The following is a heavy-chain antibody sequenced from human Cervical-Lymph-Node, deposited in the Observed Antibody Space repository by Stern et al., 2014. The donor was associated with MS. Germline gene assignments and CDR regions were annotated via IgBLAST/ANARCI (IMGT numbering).Heavy chain of an antibody. D-gene: IGHD2-2*01. V-gene: IGHV3-23*04. Sequence: EVQLVESGGALVQPGGSLRLSCAASGFSFGDYTMTWVRQAPGKGLEWVSSISGRSDTTHYADSVKGRFTISRDIAKNTLFLQMNSLRSEDTAVYYCAKDESQTYCSTTRCYPVLGYDSWGQGTLVTVSS. CDR1: GFSFGDYT. J-gene: IGHJ4*02. CDR3: AKDESQTYCSTTRCYPVLGYDS. CDR2: ISGRSDTT.